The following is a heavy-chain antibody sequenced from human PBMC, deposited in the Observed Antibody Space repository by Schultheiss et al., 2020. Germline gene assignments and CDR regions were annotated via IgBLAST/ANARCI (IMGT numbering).Heavy chain of an antibody. CDR3: ARAQMATISRGDYYYFYMDV. D-gene: IGHD5-24*01. Sequence: GGSLRLSCAASGFTFSSYAMHWVRQAPGKGLEWVAVISYDGSNKYYGDSVMGRFTISKDDSKNTLYLQMNSLRVEDTAVYYCARAQMATISRGDYYYFYMDVWGSGTTVTVSS. V-gene: IGHV3-30-3*01. CDR1: GFTFSSYA. CDR2: ISYDGSNK. J-gene: IGHJ6*03.